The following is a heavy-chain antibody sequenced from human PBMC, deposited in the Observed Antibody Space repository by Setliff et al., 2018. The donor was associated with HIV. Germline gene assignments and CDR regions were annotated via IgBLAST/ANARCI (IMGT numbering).Heavy chain of an antibody. V-gene: IGHV3-30*04. CDR3: AVANILGTSDFDY. CDR2: ISYDGTNK. J-gene: IGHJ4*02. Sequence: PGGSLRLSCAASEFTFSSYAMHWVRQAPGKGLEWVSVISYDGTNKYYADSVKGRFTISRDNYKNTLYLQVNTLRAEDTAVYYCAVANILGTSDFDYWGQGTVVTVSS. CDR1: EFTFSSYA. D-gene: IGHD3-9*01.